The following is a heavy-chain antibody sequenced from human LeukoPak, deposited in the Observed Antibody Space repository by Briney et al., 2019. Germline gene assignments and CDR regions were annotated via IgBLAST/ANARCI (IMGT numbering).Heavy chain of an antibody. D-gene: IGHD5-12*01. CDR1: GFSFSDYY. V-gene: IGHV3-21*01. CDR2: ISFDSGDET. Sequence: KPGGSLRLSCAASGFSFSDYYMHWVRQAPGKGLEWVSSISFDSGDETLYADSVKGRFTISRDNTKNSMFLQMDGLTVEDTALYFCTRDLPATISLGDDYWGPGTPVTVSS. CDR3: TRDLPATISLGDDY. J-gene: IGHJ4*02.